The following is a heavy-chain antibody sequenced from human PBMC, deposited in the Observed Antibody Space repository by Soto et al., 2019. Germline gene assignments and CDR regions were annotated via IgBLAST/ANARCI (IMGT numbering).Heavy chain of an antibody. V-gene: IGHV3-30*18. J-gene: IGHJ6*02. CDR3: ANTNYDFWGMDV. CDR1: GFTFSDYG. Sequence: PWGSLRLSCAASGFTFSDYGMHWVRQAPGKGLEWVAVISYDERNKYYADSVKGRFTISRDNSKNTLYLQMNSLRAEDTAMYYCANTNYDFWGMDVWGQGTTVTVSS. CDR2: ISYDERNK. D-gene: IGHD3-3*01.